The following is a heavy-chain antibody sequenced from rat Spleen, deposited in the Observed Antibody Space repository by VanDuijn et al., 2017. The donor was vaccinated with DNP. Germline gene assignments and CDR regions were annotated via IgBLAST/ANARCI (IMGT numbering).Heavy chain of an antibody. J-gene: IGHJ2*01. CDR2: IWSGGNT. CDR3: NRNEFGQPGVY. D-gene: IGHD1-4*01. CDR1: GFSLTSYN. Sequence: QVQLKESGPGLVQPSRTLSLICTVSGFSLTSYNVHRVRQPPGKGPEWMGVIWSGGNTDYNSALKPRLSISRDTSESQVFLTVNSLQTEDTGIYYCNRNEFGQPGVYWGQGVMVTVSS. V-gene: IGHV2S13*01.